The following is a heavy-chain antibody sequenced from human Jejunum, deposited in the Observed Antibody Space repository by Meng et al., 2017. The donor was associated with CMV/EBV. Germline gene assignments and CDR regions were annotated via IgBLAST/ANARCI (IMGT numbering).Heavy chain of an antibody. J-gene: IGHJ4*02. CDR1: GYTFSAYS. CDR2: INPLNGAT. CDR3: TRQIVLTSQTRDY. D-gene: IGHD2/OR15-2a*01. V-gene: IGHV1-2*06. Sequence: ASGYTFSAYSMHCVRQAPGQGLEWMGRINPLNGATGFAPKFQGRVAITADLSINTAYLELIRLTSHDTAVYFCTRQIVLTSQTRDYWGQGSLVTVSS.